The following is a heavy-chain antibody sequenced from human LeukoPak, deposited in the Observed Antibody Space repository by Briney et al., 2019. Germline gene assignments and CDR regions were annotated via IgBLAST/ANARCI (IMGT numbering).Heavy chain of an antibody. D-gene: IGHD1-1*01. V-gene: IGHV4-39*02. Sequence: SETLSLTCTVSGGSISRSDYYWAWIRQPPGKGLEWIGSICFSRATFYNPSLKSRVTISIDTSKNHFSLKLASVTAADSAVYYCARYNWNENDAFDIWGQGTMVTVSS. J-gene: IGHJ3*02. CDR2: ICFSRAT. CDR3: ARYNWNENDAFDI. CDR1: GGSISRSDYY.